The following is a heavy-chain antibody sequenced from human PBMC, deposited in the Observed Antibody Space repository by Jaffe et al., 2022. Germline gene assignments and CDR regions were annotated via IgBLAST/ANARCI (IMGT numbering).Heavy chain of an antibody. J-gene: IGHJ3*02. CDR2: ISGSGGST. Sequence: EVQLLESGGGLVQPGGSLRLSCAASGFTFSSYAMSWVRQAPGKGLEWVSAISGSGGSTYYADSVKGRFTISRDNSKNTLYLQMNSLRAEDTAVYYCAKDNPPSHDYVDAFDIWGQGTMVTVSS. V-gene: IGHV3-23*01. D-gene: IGHD4-17*01. CDR3: AKDNPPSHDYVDAFDI. CDR1: GFTFSSYA.